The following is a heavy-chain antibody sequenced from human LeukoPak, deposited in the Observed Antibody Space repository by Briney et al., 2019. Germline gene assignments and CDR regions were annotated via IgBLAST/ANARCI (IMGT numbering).Heavy chain of an antibody. V-gene: IGHV1-2*02. CDR1: GYTFTGYY. Sequence: ASVKVSCKASGYTFTGYYMHWVRQAPGQGLEWMGWINPNSGGTNYAQKLQGRVTMTTDTSTSTAYMELRSLRSDDTAVYYCARDYYGSGSYYDMDAFDIWGQGTMVTVS. CDR2: INPNSGGT. D-gene: IGHD3-10*01. CDR3: ARDYYGSGSYYDMDAFDI. J-gene: IGHJ3*02.